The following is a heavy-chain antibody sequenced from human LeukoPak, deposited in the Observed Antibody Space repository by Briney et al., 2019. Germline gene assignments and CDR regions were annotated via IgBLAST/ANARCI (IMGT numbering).Heavy chain of an antibody. V-gene: IGHV3-48*04. CDR1: GFTFSSYA. J-gene: IGHJ4*02. CDR2: ISSSGSTI. Sequence: GGSLRLSCAASGFTFSSYAMSWVRQAPGKGLEWVSYISSSGSTIYYADSVKGRFTISRDNAKNSLYLQMNSLRAEDTAVYYCARAPGRYCGGDCYALFDYWGQGTLVTVSS. D-gene: IGHD2-21*02. CDR3: ARAPGRYCGGDCYALFDY.